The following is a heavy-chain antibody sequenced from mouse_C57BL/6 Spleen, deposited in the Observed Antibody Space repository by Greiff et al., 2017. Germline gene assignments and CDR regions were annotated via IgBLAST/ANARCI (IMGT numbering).Heavy chain of an antibody. CDR2: IYPGSGNT. Sequence: QVQLQQSGAELVRPGASVKLSCKASGYTFTDYYINWVKQRPGQGLEWIARIYPGSGNTYYNEKFKGKATLTAEKSSSTAYMQLSSLTSEDSAVYFCAREDGYAWFAYWGQGTLVTVSA. J-gene: IGHJ3*01. V-gene: IGHV1-76*01. D-gene: IGHD2-2*01. CDR3: AREDGYAWFAY. CDR1: GYTFTDYY.